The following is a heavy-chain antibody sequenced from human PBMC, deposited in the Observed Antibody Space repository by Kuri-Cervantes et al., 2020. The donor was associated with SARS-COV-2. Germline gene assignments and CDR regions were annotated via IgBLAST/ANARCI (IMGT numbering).Heavy chain of an antibody. J-gene: IGHJ3*02. D-gene: IGHD3-10*01. V-gene: IGHV3-7*03. CDR2: IKEDGTER. CDR1: GFTFSAYS. CDR3: AREGSGSGDAFDI. Sequence: GESLKISCATSGFTFSAYSMNWVRQAPGKGLEWVANIKEDGTERCYVDSVKGRFTISRDNAKNSLSLQMNNLRAEDTAVYYCAREGSGSGDAFDIWGQGTMVTVSS.